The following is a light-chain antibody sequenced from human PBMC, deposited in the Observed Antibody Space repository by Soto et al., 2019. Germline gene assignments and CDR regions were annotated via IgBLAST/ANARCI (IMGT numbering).Light chain of an antibody. V-gene: IGLV1-51*01. Sequence: HSVLTQPPSVSAAPGQKVTISCSGSGSNIGSNYVSWYQQVPGTAPKLLIYDNNNRPSGIPDRFSGSTSATSATLAITGLQTGDAADYYCGAWDDRLSAVVFGGGTKVTVL. CDR3: GAWDDRLSAVV. CDR1: GSNIGSNY. J-gene: IGLJ3*02. CDR2: DNN.